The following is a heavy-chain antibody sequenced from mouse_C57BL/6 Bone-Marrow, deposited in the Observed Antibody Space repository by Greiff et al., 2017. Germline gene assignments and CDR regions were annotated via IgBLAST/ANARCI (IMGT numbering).Heavy chain of an antibody. J-gene: IGHJ2*01. CDR3: ARDRGLTNFDY. Sequence: EVQRVESGGGLVKPGGSLKLSCAASGFTFSSYAMSWVRQTQEKRLEWVATISAGGSYTYYPDNVKGRFTISRDNAKNNLYLQMGHLKSEDTAMYYCARDRGLTNFDYWGQGTTLTVSS. CDR2: ISAGGSYT. V-gene: IGHV5-4*01. CDR1: GFTFSSYA. D-gene: IGHD2-4*01.